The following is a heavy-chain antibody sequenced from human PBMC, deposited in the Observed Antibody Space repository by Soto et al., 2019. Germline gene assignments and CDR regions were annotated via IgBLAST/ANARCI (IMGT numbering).Heavy chain of an antibody. J-gene: IGHJ3*02. CDR2: IWYDGSNK. D-gene: IGHD6-19*01. V-gene: IGHV3-33*01. Sequence: GGSLRLSCAASGFTFSSYGMHWVRQAPGKGLEWVAVIWYDGSNKYYADSVKGRFTISRDNSKNTLYLQMNSLRAEDTAVYYCARVDRIAVAGTAFDIWGQGTMVTVSS. CDR1: GFTFSSYG. CDR3: ARVDRIAVAGTAFDI.